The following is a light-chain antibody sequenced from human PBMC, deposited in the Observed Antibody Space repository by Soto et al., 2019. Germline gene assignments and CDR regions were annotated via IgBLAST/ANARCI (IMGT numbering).Light chain of an antibody. CDR3: SSYTSSSTRV. V-gene: IGLV2-14*01. CDR1: SSDVGGYNY. CDR2: EVS. J-gene: IGLJ1*01. Sequence: QSALTQPASVSGSPGQSITISCTGTSSDVGGYNYVSWYQQHPGKAPKLMIYEVSNRPSGVSNRFSGSKSGNTASLTISGLQAEDEADCYCSSYTSSSTRVFGTATKVTVL.